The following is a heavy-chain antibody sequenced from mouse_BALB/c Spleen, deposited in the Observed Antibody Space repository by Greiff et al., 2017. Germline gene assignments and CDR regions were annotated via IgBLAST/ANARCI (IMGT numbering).Heavy chain of an antibody. V-gene: IGHV5-9-3*01. Sequence: EVNVVESGGGLVKPGGSLKLSCAASGFTFSSYAMSWVRQTPEKRLEWVATISSGGSYTYYPDSVKGRFTISRDNAKNTLYLQMSSLRSEDTAMYYCALYGNYGFAYWGQGTLVTVSA. CDR1: GFTFSSYA. D-gene: IGHD2-1*01. CDR2: ISSGGSYT. J-gene: IGHJ3*01. CDR3: ALYGNYGFAY.